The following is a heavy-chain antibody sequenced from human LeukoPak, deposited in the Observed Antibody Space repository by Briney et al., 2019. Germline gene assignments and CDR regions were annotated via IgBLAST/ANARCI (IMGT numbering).Heavy chain of an antibody. J-gene: IGHJ5*02. CDR2: IIPILGIA. D-gene: IGHD2-15*01. CDR1: GYTFTNYG. V-gene: IGHV1-69*04. Sequence: ASVKVSCKASGYTFTNYGISWVRQGPGQGLEWMGRIIPILGIANYAQKFQGRVTITADKSTSTAYMELSSLRSEDTAVYYCARNIVVVVADNNWFDPWGQGTLVTVSS. CDR3: ARNIVVVVADNNWFDP.